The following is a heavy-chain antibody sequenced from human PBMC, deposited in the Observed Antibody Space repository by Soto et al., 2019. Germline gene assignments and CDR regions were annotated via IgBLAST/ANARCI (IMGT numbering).Heavy chain of an antibody. V-gene: IGHV3-30*03. Sequence: QVQLVESGGGLLEPGRSLRRSCAASGVTFSSYGMHCLRQAPDKALEWVAVISYDGSNKYYADSVKGRFNISRDNSKNTLYLEMHGLRPEETAVYSSLRDALRRIHYNGMDVRGQGTTVTV. CDR3: LRDALRRIHYNGMDV. D-gene: IGHD2-15*01. J-gene: IGHJ6*02. CDR1: GVTFSSYG. CDR2: ISYDGSNK.